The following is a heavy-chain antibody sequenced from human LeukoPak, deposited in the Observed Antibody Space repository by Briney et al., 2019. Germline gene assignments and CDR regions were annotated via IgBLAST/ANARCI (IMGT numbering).Heavy chain of an antibody. CDR3: ARAGAKYSSSWPFDP. CDR1: GYTFTHYY. Sequence: GASVTVSCKASGYTFTHYYIHWVRQAPGQGLEWMGWINPNSGGKNYAQKFQGRLTMTRDASTSTAYMELRSLRSDDTAVYYCARAGAKYSSSWPFDPWGQGTLVTVSS. J-gene: IGHJ5*02. CDR2: INPNSGGK. D-gene: IGHD6-13*01. V-gene: IGHV1-2*02.